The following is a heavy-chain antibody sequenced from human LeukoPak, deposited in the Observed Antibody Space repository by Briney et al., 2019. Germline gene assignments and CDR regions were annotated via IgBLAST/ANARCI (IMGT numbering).Heavy chain of an antibody. CDR3: ARDLRAAAGLFDP. CDR1: GFTFSSYA. CDR2: ISYDGSNK. D-gene: IGHD6-13*01. Sequence: GRSLRLSCAASGFTFSSYAMHWVRQAPGKGLEWVAVISYDGSNKYYADSVKGRFTISRDSSKNTLYLQMNSLRAEDTAVYYCARDLRAAAGLFDPWGQGTLVTVSS. J-gene: IGHJ5*02. V-gene: IGHV3-30*04.